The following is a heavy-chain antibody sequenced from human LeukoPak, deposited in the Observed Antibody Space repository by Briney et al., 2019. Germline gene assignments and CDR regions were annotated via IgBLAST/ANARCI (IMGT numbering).Heavy chain of an antibody. CDR2: ISSSGSTI. D-gene: IGHD3-10*02. CDR1: GFTLSNYS. Sequence: GGSLRLSCAVSGFTLSNYSMNWVRQAPGKGLEWVSYISSSGSTIYYADSVKGRFTISRDNAENSLYLQMNSLRAEDTAVYYCAELGITMIGGVWGKGTTVTISS. V-gene: IGHV3-48*04. J-gene: IGHJ6*04. CDR3: AELGITMIGGV.